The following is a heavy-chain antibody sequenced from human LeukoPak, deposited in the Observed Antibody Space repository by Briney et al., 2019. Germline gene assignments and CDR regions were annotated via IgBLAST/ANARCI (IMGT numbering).Heavy chain of an antibody. D-gene: IGHD2/OR15-2a*01. Sequence: PGGSLRLSCAASGFTFGGYTMNWVRQAPGKGLEWVSLISWDGGSTYYADSVKGRFTISRDNSKISLYLQMNSLRTEDTALYYCAKGTVTTFLVDVWGQGTTVTVSS. V-gene: IGHV3-43*01. CDR3: AKGTVTTFLVDV. CDR2: ISWDGGST. CDR1: GFTFGGYT. J-gene: IGHJ6*02.